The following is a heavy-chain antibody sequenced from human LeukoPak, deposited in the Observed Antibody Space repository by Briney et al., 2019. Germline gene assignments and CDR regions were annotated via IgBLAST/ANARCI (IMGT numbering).Heavy chain of an antibody. CDR1: GYTFTSYG. Sequence: VASVKVSCKASGYTFTSYGISWVRQAPGQGLEWMGWISAYNGNTNYAQKLQGRVTMTRDTSSTTVYMDLTRLRSDDTAVYFCARPLGSLKEYWWFDPWGQGTLVTVSS. V-gene: IGHV1-18*01. CDR2: ISAYNGNT. J-gene: IGHJ5*02. CDR3: ARPLGSLKEYWWFDP. D-gene: IGHD2/OR15-2a*01.